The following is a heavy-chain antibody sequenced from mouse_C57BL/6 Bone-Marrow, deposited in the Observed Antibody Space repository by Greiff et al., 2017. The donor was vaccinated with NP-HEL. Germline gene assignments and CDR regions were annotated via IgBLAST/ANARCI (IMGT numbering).Heavy chain of an antibody. J-gene: IGHJ1*03. Sequence: QVQLKESGPGLVQPSQRLSITCTVSGFSLTSYGVHWVRQSPGKGLEWLGVIWSGGSTDYNAAFISRLSISKDNSKSQVFFKMNSLQADDTAIYYCARMDYGGTYWYFDVWGTGTTVTVSS. CDR1: GFSLTSYG. V-gene: IGHV2-2*01. CDR3: ARMDYGGTYWYFDV. D-gene: IGHD2-4*01. CDR2: IWSGGST.